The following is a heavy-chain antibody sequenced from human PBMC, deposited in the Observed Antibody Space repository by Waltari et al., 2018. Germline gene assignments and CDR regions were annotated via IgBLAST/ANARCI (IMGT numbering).Heavy chain of an antibody. CDR3: ARVLRMGDLPHLS. CDR1: GFTFNNYA. CDR2: ISAGGATT. J-gene: IGHJ5*02. V-gene: IGHV3-23*01. Sequence: EMQQLESGGGLVQPGGSLSLSCATSGFTFNNYAINRVRQAPGKGLEWVSAISAGGATTYYADSMKGRFTISRDNSKNTLYLQMNSLRAEDTAVYYCARVLRMGDLPHLSWGQGTLVTVSS. D-gene: IGHD3-16*01.